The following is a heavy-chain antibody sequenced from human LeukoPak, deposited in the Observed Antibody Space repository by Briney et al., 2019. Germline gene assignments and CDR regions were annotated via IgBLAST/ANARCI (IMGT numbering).Heavy chain of an antibody. CDR2: ISSSSSYI. D-gene: IGHD3-9*01. J-gene: IGHJ6*03. CDR3: ARVYYDILDYMDV. Sequence: KAGGSLRLSCAASGFTFRSYSMNWVRQAPGKGLEWVSSISSSSSYIYYADSVKGRFTISRDNAKNSLYLQMNSLRAEDTAVYYCARVYYDILDYMDVWGKGTTVTVSS. V-gene: IGHV3-21*01. CDR1: GFTFRSYS.